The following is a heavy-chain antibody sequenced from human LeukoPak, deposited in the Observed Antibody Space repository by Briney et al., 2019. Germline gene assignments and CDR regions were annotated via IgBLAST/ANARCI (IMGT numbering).Heavy chain of an antibody. CDR2: ISSSVSSSSTI. J-gene: IGHJ3*02. Sequence: GGSLRLSCAASGFTFSNYAMNWVRQAPGKGLEWVSYISSSVSSSSTIYYVGSVQGRFTISRDNAKNSLYLQMNSLRAEDTAVYYCARDLPSYSTWGRGAFDIWGQGTMVTVSS. CDR3: ARDLPSYSTWGRGAFDI. D-gene: IGHD6-13*01. CDR1: GFTFSNYA. V-gene: IGHV3-48*04.